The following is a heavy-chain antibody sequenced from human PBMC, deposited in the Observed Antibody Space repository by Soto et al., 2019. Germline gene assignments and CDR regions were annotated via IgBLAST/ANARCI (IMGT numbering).Heavy chain of an antibody. CDR1: GFTFSSYS. CDR3: ARRAYSSSWYWFDP. V-gene: IGHV3-21*01. Sequence: GGSLRLSCAASGFTFSSYSMNCVRQAPGKGLEWVSSISSSSSYIYYADSVKGRFTISRDNAKNSLYLQMNSLRAEDTAVYYCARRAYSSSWYWFDPWGQGTLVTVSS. CDR2: ISSSSSYI. D-gene: IGHD6-13*01. J-gene: IGHJ5*02.